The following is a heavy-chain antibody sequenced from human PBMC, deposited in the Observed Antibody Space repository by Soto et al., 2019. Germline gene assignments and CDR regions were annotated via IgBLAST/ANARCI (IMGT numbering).Heavy chain of an antibody. CDR2: IIPIFGTA. J-gene: IGHJ6*02. Sequence: QVQLVQSGAEVKKPGSSVKVSCKASGGTFSSYAISWVRQAPGQGLEWMGGIIPIFGTANYAQKFQVRVTITADESTSTAYMELSSLRSEDTAVYYCARVPLLEPPYYYFYGMDVWGQGTTVTVSS. D-gene: IGHD2-21*02. V-gene: IGHV1-69*01. CDR1: GGTFSSYA. CDR3: ARVPLLEPPYYYFYGMDV.